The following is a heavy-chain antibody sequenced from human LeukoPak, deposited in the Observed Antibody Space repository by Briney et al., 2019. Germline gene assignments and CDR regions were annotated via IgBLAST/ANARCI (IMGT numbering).Heavy chain of an antibody. Sequence: KPSETLSLTCTVSGGSISNSNYYWGWIRQSPGKGLEWIGYFYYSGSTNYNPSLKSRVTISVDTSKNQFSLRLSSVTAADTAVYYCARATVLTPGYFDYWGQGTLVTVSS. CDR1: GGSISNSNYY. CDR2: FYYSGST. D-gene: IGHD4-23*01. CDR3: ARATVLTPGYFDY. J-gene: IGHJ4*02. V-gene: IGHV4-61*05.